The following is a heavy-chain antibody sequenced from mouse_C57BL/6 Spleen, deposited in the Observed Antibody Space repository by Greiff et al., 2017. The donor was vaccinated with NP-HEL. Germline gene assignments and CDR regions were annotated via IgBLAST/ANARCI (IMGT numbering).Heavy chain of an antibody. CDR3: AREDSSGPFAY. Sequence: QVQLKESGAELVRPGSSVKLSCKASGYTFTSYWMHWVKQRPIQGLEWIGNIDPSDSETHYNQKFKDKATLTVDKSSSTAYMQLSSLTSEDSAVYYCAREDSSGPFAYWGQGTLVTVSA. CDR2: IDPSDSET. D-gene: IGHD3-2*02. V-gene: IGHV1-52*01. J-gene: IGHJ3*01. CDR1: GYTFTSYW.